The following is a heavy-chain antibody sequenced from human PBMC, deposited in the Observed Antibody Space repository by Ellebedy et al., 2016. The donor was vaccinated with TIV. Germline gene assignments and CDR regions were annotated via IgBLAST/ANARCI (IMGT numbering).Heavy chain of an antibody. CDR1: GYTFTSYG. D-gene: IGHD3-22*01. J-gene: IGHJ4*02. CDR3: ARGNYYDSSGYYSGTFDY. Sequence: ASVKVSCKASGYTFTSYGISWVRQAPGQGLEWMGWISVNGGNTNYGQKFQGRVTLTTDTSTSTAYMELRSLRSDDTAVYYCARGNYYDSSGYYSGTFDYWGQGTLVTVSS. CDR2: ISVNGGNT. V-gene: IGHV1-18*01.